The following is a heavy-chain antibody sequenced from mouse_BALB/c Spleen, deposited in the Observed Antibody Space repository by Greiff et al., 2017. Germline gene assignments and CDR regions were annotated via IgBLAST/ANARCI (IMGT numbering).Heavy chain of an antibody. Sequence: EVQVVESGTVLARPGASVKMSCKASGYTFTSYWMHWVKQRPGQGLEWIGAIYPGNSDTSYNQKFKGKAKLTAVTSTSTAYMELSSLTNEDSAVYYCTRVLYGYYFDYWGQGTTLTVSS. J-gene: IGHJ2*01. D-gene: IGHD2-2*01. CDR3: TRVLYGYYFDY. CDR1: GYTFTSYW. CDR2: IYPGNSDT. V-gene: IGHV1-5*01.